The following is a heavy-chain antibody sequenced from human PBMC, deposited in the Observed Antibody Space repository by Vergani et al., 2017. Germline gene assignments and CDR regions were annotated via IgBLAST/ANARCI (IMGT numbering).Heavy chain of an antibody. CDR2: IYYSGST. Sequence: QVQLQESGPGLVKPSQTLSLTCTVSGGSISSGGYYWSWIRQHPGKGLEWIGYIYYSGSTYYNPSLKSRVTISVDTSKNQFSLKLSSVTAADTALYYCARDKAMGQLGWFDPWGQGTLVTVSS. V-gene: IGHV4-31*03. CDR1: GGSISSGGYY. J-gene: IGHJ5*02. CDR3: ARDKAMGQLGWFDP. D-gene: IGHD5-18*01.